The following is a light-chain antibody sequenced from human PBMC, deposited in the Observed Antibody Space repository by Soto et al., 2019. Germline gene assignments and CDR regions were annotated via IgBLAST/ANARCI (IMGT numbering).Light chain of an antibody. Sequence: QSVLTQPPSVSGAPGQRVTISCTGSSSNIGAGYDVHWYPQLPGTAPKLLIYGNSNRPSGVPDRFSGSKSGTSASLAITGLQAEDEADYYCQSYDSSLSGCYVFGTGTKVTVL. CDR1: SSNIGAGYD. CDR2: GNS. CDR3: QSYDSSLSGCYV. V-gene: IGLV1-40*01. J-gene: IGLJ1*01.